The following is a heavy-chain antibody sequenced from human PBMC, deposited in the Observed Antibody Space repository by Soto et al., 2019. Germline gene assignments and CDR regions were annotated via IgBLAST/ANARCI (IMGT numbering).Heavy chain of an antibody. CDR2: INAGNGDT. CDR3: ARTQAIGETIGDWFDP. D-gene: IGHD3-10*01. J-gene: IGHJ5*02. CDR1: GYTFIFYA. V-gene: IGHV1-3*01. Sequence: QVQLVQSGAEVKKPGASVRVSCKASGYTFIFYAIHWVRQSPGQRLAWMGWINAGNGDTKLSQKVQGRVTITRDTAASTADMELRSLRSEDTAVYYCARTQAIGETIGDWFDPWGQGTLVTVSS.